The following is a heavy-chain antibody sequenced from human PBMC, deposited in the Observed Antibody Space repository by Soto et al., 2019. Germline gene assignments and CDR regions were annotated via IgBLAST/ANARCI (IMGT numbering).Heavy chain of an antibody. CDR3: ARDEWGYCSSTSCYAGDY. CDR2: IYHSGST. D-gene: IGHD2-2*01. V-gene: IGHV4-4*02. J-gene: IGHJ4*02. CDR1: GGSISSSNW. Sequence: QVQLQESGPGLVKPSGTLSLTCAVSGGSISSSNWWSWVRQPPGKGLEWIGEIYHSGSTNYNPSLKSRVTISVDKSKNQFSLKLSSVTAADTAVYYCARDEWGYCSSTSCYAGDYWGQGTLVTVSS.